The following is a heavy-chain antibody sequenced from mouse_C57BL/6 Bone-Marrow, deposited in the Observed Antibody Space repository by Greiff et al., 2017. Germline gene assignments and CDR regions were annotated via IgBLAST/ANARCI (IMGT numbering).Heavy chain of an antibody. CDR2: IYPGGGYT. V-gene: IGHV1-63*01. CDR1: GYTFTNYW. Sequence: VQLQQSGAELVRPGTSVKMSCKASGYTFTNYWIGWAKQRPGHGLEWIGDIYPGGGYTNYNEKFKGKATLTADKSSSTAYMQFSSLTSEDYAIYYCARNPYYYGSSLYWYFDVWGTGTTVTVSS. J-gene: IGHJ1*03. CDR3: ARNPYYYGSSLYWYFDV. D-gene: IGHD1-1*01.